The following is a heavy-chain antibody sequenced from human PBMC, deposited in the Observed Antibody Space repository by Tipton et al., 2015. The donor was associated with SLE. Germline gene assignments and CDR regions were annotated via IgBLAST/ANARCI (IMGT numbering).Heavy chain of an antibody. V-gene: IGHV4-31*02. J-gene: IGHJ4*02. Sequence: WIGYIYYSGSTYYNPSLKSRVTISVDTSKNQFSLKLSSVTAADTAVYYCARGWVAGYFDYWGQGTLVTVSS. CDR3: ARGWVAGYFDY. CDR2: IYYSGST. D-gene: IGHD6-19*01.